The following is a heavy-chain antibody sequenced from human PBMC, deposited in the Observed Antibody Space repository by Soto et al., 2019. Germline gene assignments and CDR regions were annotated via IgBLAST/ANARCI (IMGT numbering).Heavy chain of an antibody. V-gene: IGHV1-46*01. Sequence: ASVKVSCKASGYTFTSYYMHWVRQAPGQGLEWMGIINPSGGSTSYAQKFQGRVTMTRDTSTSTVYMELSSLRSEDTAVYYCARGFCIAAADHYYYYGMDVWGQGTTVTVSS. CDR1: GYTFTSYY. J-gene: IGHJ6*02. CDR2: INPSGGST. D-gene: IGHD6-13*01. CDR3: ARGFCIAAADHYYYYGMDV.